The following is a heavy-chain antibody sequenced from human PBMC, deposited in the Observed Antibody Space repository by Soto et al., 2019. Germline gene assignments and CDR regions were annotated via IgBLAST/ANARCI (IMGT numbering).Heavy chain of an antibody. CDR3: GGGHGYSYRGKFGS. V-gene: IGHV4-39*02. J-gene: IGHJ4*02. Sequence: SETLSLTCTVSGGSISSDDYSWDWIRKTPGKGLEWIRSIHYSGSTYYNPSLRSRVSISVDTSKNYFSLKLSTGTAADTSVYYCGGGHGYSYRGKFGSWGQGTLVAVSS. D-gene: IGHD5-18*01. CDR1: GGSISSDDYS. CDR2: IHYSGST.